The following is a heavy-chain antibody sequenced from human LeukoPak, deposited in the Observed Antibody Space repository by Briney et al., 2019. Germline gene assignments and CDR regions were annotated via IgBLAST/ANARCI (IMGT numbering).Heavy chain of an antibody. CDR1: GFTFSSYN. J-gene: IGHJ4*02. D-gene: IGHD2-2*01. V-gene: IGHV3-21*01. CDR2: ISDNIRST. CDR3: AKDDVGYCSSTSCRAYFDY. Sequence: PGGSLRLSCAASGFTFSSYNMIWVRQAPGKGLEWVLSISDNIRSTFYADSVKGRFTISRDNARNSLYLQMNSLRAEDTAVYYCAKDDVGYCSSTSCRAYFDYWGQGTQVTVSS.